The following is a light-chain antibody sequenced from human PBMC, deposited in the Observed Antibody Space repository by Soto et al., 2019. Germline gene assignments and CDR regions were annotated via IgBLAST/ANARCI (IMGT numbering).Light chain of an antibody. Sequence: DIVMTQIPLSLSVTPGQPASISCKSSQSLLHSDGRAYLYWYLQTAGQTPQLLIYEVSKRFSGVPDRFSGSGSGTDFTLKISRVEAEDVGFYYCMQSIQLPLTFGGGTKVEIK. CDR1: QSLLHSDGRAY. CDR2: EVS. CDR3: MQSIQLPLT. V-gene: IGKV2D-29*01. J-gene: IGKJ4*01.